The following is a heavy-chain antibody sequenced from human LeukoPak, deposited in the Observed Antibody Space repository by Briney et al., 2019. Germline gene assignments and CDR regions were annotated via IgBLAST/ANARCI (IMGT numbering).Heavy chain of an antibody. CDR2: IRYDGSNK. D-gene: IGHD5-12*01. Sequence: QAGGSLRLSCAASGFTFISYGMQWVRQAPGKGLEWVAFIRYDGSNKYYADSVKGRFTISRDNSKNTLYLQMKSLRAEDTAVYYCAKGGGYEAQYYYYYLDVWGKGTTVTISS. V-gene: IGHV3-30*02. CDR3: AKGGGYEAQYYYYYLDV. CDR1: GFTFISYG. J-gene: IGHJ6*03.